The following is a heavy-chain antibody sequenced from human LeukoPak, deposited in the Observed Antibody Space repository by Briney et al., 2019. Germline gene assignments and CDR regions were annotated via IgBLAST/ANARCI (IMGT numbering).Heavy chain of an antibody. CDR3: ARGRGSLEWVLPRPMDV. V-gene: IGHV1-2*02. J-gene: IGHJ6*03. Sequence: GASVKVSCKASGYTFTGYYMHWVRQAPGQGLEWMGWINPNSGGTNFAQKFQGRVTMTRDTSISTAYMELSSLRSEDTAVYYCARGRGSLEWVLPRPMDVWGKGTTVTVSS. D-gene: IGHD3-3*01. CDR2: INPNSGGT. CDR1: GYTFTGYY.